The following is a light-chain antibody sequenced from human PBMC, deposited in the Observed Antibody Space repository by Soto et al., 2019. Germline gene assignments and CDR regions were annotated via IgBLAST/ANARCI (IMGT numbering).Light chain of an antibody. V-gene: IGKV1-12*01. CDR3: QQPNTFQLT. Sequence: DIQMTQSPPSLSASVGDRVTITCRASQAIRSSLAWYQQKPGKAPKLLVYAASTLQSGVPSRFSGSGSGTDFILTINSRQHEDFSTYFCQQPNTFQLTFGGGTQVEIK. CDR1: QAIRSS. CDR2: AAS. J-gene: IGKJ4*01.